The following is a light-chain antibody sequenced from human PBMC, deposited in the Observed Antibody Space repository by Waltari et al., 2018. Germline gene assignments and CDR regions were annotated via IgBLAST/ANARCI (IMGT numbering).Light chain of an antibody. CDR1: QALGSE. CDR2: GAS. V-gene: IGKV1-6*02. CDR3: LQDYNYPRT. Sequence: AIQMTQSPSSLSASVGGRVTITCRATQALGSELAWYQQRPGEAPKVLIYGASRLQNGDPSRFSGSGSGTYFTLTISSLQPEDFATYYCLQDYNYPRTFGQGTKVEV. J-gene: IGKJ1*01.